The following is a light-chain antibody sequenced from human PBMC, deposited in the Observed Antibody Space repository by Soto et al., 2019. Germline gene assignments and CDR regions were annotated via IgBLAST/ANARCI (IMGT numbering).Light chain of an antibody. V-gene: IGKV3-11*01. CDR3: QQRSNWPPIT. CDR2: DAS. J-gene: IGKJ5*01. Sequence: VLKQSPGTLSLSKGERATLSCRASQTLSSRHLAWYQQKPGQAPRLLIYDASNRATGIPARFSGSGSGTDFTLTISSLEPEDFAVYYCQQRSNWPPITFGQGTRLEI. CDR1: QTLSSRH.